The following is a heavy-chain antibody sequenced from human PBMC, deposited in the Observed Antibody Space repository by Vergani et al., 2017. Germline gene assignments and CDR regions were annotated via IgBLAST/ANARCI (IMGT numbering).Heavy chain of an antibody. CDR1: GFTFSSYS. J-gene: IGHJ5*02. V-gene: IGHV3-48*02. D-gene: IGHD3-22*01. Sequence: VQLVESGGGLVQPGGSLRLSCAASGFTFSSYSMNWVRQAPGKGLEWVSYISSSSSTIYYADSVKGRFTISRDNAKNSLYLQMNSLRDEDTAVYYCARDAITMIVSGLHWFDPWGQGTLVTVSS. CDR2: ISSSSSTI. CDR3: ARDAITMIVSGLHWFDP.